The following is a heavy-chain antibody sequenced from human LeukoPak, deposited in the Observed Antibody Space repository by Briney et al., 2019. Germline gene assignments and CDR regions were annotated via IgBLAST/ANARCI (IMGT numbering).Heavy chain of an antibody. CDR1: GGSFSGYY. D-gene: IGHD5-24*01. CDR2: INHSGST. CDR3: ARPGRDGYNYVY. J-gene: IGHJ4*02. V-gene: IGHV4-34*01. Sequence: SETLSLTCAVYGGSFSGYYWSWIRQPPGKGLEWIGEINHSGSTNYNPSLKRRVTISVDTSKNQFSLKLSSVTAADTAVYYCARPGRDGYNYVYWGQGTLVTVSS.